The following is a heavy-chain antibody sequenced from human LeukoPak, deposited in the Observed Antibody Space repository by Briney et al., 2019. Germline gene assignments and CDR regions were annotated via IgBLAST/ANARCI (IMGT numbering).Heavy chain of an antibody. Sequence: GGSLRLSCAASGFTFSSFTMNWVRQAPGKGLEWVSSISGSSSYIYYADSVKGRFTISRDNAKNSLYLQMNSLRAEDTAVYYCARVTREGGTSMYYYYGMDVWGQGTTVTVSS. D-gene: IGHD1-7*01. J-gene: IGHJ6*02. CDR1: GFTFSSFT. CDR3: ARVTREGGTSMYYYYGMDV. V-gene: IGHV3-21*01. CDR2: ISGSSSYI.